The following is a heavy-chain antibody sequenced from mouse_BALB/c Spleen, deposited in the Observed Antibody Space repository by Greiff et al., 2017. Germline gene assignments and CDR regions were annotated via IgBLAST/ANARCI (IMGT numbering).Heavy chain of an antibody. CDR1: GYTFTSYT. CDR3: AEGRLPAWFAY. CDR2: INPSSGYT. J-gene: IGHJ3*01. D-gene: IGHD2-4*01. Sequence: VQLQQSGAELARPGASVKMSCKASGYTFTSYTMHWVKQRPGQGLEWIGYINPSSGYTNYNQKFKDKATLTADKSSSTAYMQLSSLTSEDSAVYYCAEGRLPAWFAYWGQGTLVTVSA. V-gene: IGHV1-4*01.